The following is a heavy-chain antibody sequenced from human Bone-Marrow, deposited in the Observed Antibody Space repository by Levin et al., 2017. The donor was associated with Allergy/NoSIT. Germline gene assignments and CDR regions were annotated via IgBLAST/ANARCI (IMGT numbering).Heavy chain of an antibody. V-gene: IGHV5-51*01. D-gene: IGHD3-3*01. J-gene: IGHJ4*02. CDR2: IFPGDSST. CDR3: ARPTTIFGEVRKDY. CDR1: GYDFDNYW. Sequence: KVSCKALGYDFDNYWIGWVRQLPGGGLEWVAIIFPGDSSTRYTPSFRGRVTISADKSVTTAYLHWGRLESSDISIYYCARPTTIFGEVRKDYWGQGTLVTVSS.